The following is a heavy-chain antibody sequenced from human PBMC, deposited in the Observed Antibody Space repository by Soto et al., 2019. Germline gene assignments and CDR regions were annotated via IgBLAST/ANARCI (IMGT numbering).Heavy chain of an antibody. J-gene: IGHJ6*02. CDR3: ASLRHSRSYYYYYGMDV. CDR2: INAGNGNT. CDR1: GYTLTSYA. V-gene: IGHV1-3*01. D-gene: IGHD5-18*01. Sequence: QVQLVQSGAEVKKPGASVKVSCKASGYTLTSYAMHWVRQAPGQRLEWMGWINAGNGNTKYSQKFQGRVTITRDTSASTAYMELSSLRSEDTAVYYCASLRHSRSYYYYYGMDVWGQGTTVTVSS.